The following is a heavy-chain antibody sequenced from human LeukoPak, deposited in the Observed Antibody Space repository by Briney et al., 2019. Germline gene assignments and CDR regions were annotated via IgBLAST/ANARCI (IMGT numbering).Heavy chain of an antibody. Sequence: PGGSLRLSCAASGFTLSSYAMSWVRQAPGKGLEWVSVISISGGSTNYADSVKGRFTISRDNSKNALYLHMNSLRAEDTAIYYCAKHYTGSSRLYDSWGQGTLVTVSS. V-gene: IGHV3-23*01. CDR1: GFTLSSYA. CDR2: ISISGGST. J-gene: IGHJ4*02. CDR3: AKHYTGSSRLYDS. D-gene: IGHD6-13*01.